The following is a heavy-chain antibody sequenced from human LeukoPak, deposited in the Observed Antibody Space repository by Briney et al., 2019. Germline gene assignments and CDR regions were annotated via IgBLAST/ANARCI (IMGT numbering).Heavy chain of an antibody. V-gene: IGHV3-48*03. J-gene: IGHJ6*03. Sequence: GGSLRLSCAASGFTFSSYEMNWVRQAPGKGLEWVSYISSSGSTIYYADSVKGRFTISRDNAKNSLYLQMNNLRAEDTAVYYCARGTGANGPLYYYYMDVWGKGTTVTISS. CDR2: ISSSGSTI. CDR1: GFTFSSYE. CDR3: ARGTGANGPLYYYYMDV. D-gene: IGHD1-1*01.